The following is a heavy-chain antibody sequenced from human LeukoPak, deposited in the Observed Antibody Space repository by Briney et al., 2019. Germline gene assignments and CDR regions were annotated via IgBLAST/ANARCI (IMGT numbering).Heavy chain of an antibody. Sequence: RGSLRLSCAASGFTFSSYEMNWVRQAPGKGLEWVSSISRSATTIYYADSVKGRFTLSRDNAKNSLYLQMNSLRAEDTAVYYCAELGITMIGGVWGKGTTVTISS. D-gene: IGHD3-10*02. CDR1: GFTFSSYE. V-gene: IGHV3-48*03. CDR2: ISRSATTI. CDR3: AELGITMIGGV. J-gene: IGHJ6*04.